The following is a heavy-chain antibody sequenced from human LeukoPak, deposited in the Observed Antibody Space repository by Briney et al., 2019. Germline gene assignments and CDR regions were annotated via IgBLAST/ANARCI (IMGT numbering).Heavy chain of an antibody. CDR2: IYYSGST. CDR3: ARAIIGYCSSTSCRGDYFDY. D-gene: IGHD2-2*01. J-gene: IGHJ4*02. V-gene: IGHV4-30-4*01. CDR1: GGSISSGDYY. Sequence: SETLSLTCTVSGGSISSGDYYWSWIRQPPGKGLEWIGYIYYSGSTYYNPSLKSRVTISVDTSKNQFSLKLSSVTAADTAVYYCARAIIGYCSSTSCRGDYFDYWGQGTLVTVSS.